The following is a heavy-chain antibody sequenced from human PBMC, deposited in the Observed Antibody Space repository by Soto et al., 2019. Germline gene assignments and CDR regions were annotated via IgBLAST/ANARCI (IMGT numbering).Heavy chain of an antibody. CDR1: GFTFSNYG. D-gene: IGHD1-26*01. J-gene: IGHJ4*02. CDR2: VSASKGNT. V-gene: IGHV1-18*03. Sequence: ASVKVSCKASGFTFSNYGITWVRQAPGQGLEWMGWVSASKGNTNYAQKFQGRVTMTTDTSTSTTYMELRRLRSDVMAVYYCPGRSGEQPYYLDYWGKVTQVTASS. CDR3: PGRSGEQPYYLDY.